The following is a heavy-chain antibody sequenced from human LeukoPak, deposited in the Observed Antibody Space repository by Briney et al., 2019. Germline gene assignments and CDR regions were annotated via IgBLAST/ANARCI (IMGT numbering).Heavy chain of an antibody. V-gene: IGHV3-53*01. J-gene: IGHJ4*02. CDR2: IYSGGST. Sequence: GGSLRLSCAASGFTVSSNYMSWVRQAPGKGLEWVSVIYSGGSTYYADSVKGRFTISRDNSKNTLYLQMNSLRAEDTAVYYCARDGGDYGDYSALDYWGQGTLATVSS. CDR3: ARDGGDYGDYSALDY. D-gene: IGHD4-17*01. CDR1: GFTVSSNY.